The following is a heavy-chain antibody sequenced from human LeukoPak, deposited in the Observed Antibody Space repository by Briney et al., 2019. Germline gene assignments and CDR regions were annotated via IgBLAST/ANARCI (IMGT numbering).Heavy chain of an antibody. CDR3: ARHTKYSIFGVVTSGYMDV. V-gene: IGHV5-51*01. CDR1: GYSFTSYW. Sequence: GESLKISCKGSGYSFTSYWIGWVRQMPGKGLEWMGIIYPGDSDTRYSPSFQGQVTISADKSISTAYLQWSSLKASDTAMYYCARHTKYSIFGVVTSGYMDVWGKGATVTVSS. CDR2: IYPGDSDT. J-gene: IGHJ6*03. D-gene: IGHD3-3*01.